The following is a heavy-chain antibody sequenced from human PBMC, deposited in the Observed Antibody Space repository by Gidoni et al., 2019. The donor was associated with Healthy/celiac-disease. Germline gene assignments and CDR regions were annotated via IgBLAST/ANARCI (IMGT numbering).Heavy chain of an antibody. D-gene: IGHD3-10*01. CDR3: ARQPFGDGYSGAVDAFDI. CDR1: GSSFTSYW. J-gene: IGHJ3*02. V-gene: IGHV5-51*01. Sequence: EVQLVQSGAEVKKPGESLQFPCKGSGSSFTSYWTGWVRQMPGNGLEWMGLIYPGDSDTRYSPSFQGQVTISADKSISTAYLQWSSLKASDTAMYYCARQPFGDGYSGAVDAFDIWGQGTMVTVSS. CDR2: IYPGDSDT.